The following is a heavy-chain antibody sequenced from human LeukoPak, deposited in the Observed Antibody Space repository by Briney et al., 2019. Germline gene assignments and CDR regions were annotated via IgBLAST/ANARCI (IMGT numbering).Heavy chain of an antibody. D-gene: IGHD3-22*01. CDR1: GDTFSSYY. CDR2: INPSGGST. J-gene: IGHJ3*02. V-gene: IGHV1-46*01. Sequence: ASVKVSCKASGDTFSSYYMHWVRQAPGQGLEWMGIINPSGGSTNYAQKFRGRLTMTGDMSTSTVYMELSSLRSDDTAVYYCARGRHYYDSSDYYYEGDGFDIWGQGTMVTVSS. CDR3: ARGRHYYDSSDYYYEGDGFDI.